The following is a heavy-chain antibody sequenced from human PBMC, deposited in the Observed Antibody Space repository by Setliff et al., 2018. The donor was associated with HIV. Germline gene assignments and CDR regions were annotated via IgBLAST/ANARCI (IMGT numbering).Heavy chain of an antibody. CDR3: ARVSNGVFDYYYYTDV. CDR2: MYYSGSP. D-gene: IGHD1-1*01. V-gene: IGHV4-31*03. J-gene: IGHJ6*03. Sequence: LSLTCTVSGGSISSGGYYWTWIRQHPGKGLEWIGYMYYSGSPYYNPSLKSRVTISVDTSKNQFSLRVSSVTAADTAVYYCARVSNGVFDYYYYTDVWGKGTTVTVSS. CDR1: GGSISSGGYY.